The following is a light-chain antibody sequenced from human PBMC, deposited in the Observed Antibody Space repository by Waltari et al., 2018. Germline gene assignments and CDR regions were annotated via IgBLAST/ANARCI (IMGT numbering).Light chain of an antibody. CDR2: SAS. CDR1: QSVSSN. J-gene: IGKJ2*02. Sequence: MTQSPATLSVSPGERATLSCRASQSVSSNLAWYQQKPGQAPRLLIYSASTRATGIPARFSGSGSGTEFTLTISSLQSEDFTVYYCQQFNNWPRTFGQGTKLEIK. CDR3: QQFNNWPRT. V-gene: IGKV3-15*01.